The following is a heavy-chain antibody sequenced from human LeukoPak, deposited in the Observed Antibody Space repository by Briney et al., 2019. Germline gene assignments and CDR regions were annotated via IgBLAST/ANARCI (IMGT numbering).Heavy chain of an antibody. CDR2: IRYDGSNK. Sequence: GGSLRLSCAASGFTFSSYGMHWVRQAPGKGLEWVAFIRYDGSNKYYADSVKGRFTISRDNAKNSLYLQMNSLRAEDTAVYYCARKIAARNWYFDLWGRGTLVTVSS. V-gene: IGHV3-30*02. CDR3: ARKIAARNWYFDL. CDR1: GFTFSSYG. J-gene: IGHJ2*01. D-gene: IGHD6-6*01.